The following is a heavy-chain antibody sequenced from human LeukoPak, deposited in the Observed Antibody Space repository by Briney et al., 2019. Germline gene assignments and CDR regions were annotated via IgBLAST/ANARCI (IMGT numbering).Heavy chain of an antibody. CDR1: GFTFNIYP. CDR2: ISGGGETT. J-gene: IGHJ3*02. D-gene: IGHD1/OR15-1a*01. CDR3: AGKSPTTTRQHAFDI. Sequence: GASLRLSCVASGFTFNIYPISWGRQAPGQGLELVSAISGGGETTLYADSVEGSFTISKDNSRNTLFLQMRSLRAEDTAVYFCAGKSPTTTRQHAFDIWGRGTMVTVSS. V-gene: IGHV3-23*01.